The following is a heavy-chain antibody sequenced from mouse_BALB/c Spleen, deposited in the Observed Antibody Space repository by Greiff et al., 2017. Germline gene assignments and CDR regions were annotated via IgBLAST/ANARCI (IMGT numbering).Heavy chain of an antibody. D-gene: IGHD1-2*01. CDR1: GYTFTSYW. Sequence: VQLQQSGAELVKPGASVKLSCKASGYTFTSYWMHWVKQRPGQGLEWIGEINPSNGRTNYNEKFKSKATLTVDKSSSTAYMQLSSLTSEDSAVYYCATPLLRLRGNYFDYWGQGTTLTVSS. CDR2: INPSNGRT. V-gene: IGHV1S81*02. J-gene: IGHJ2*01. CDR3: ATPLLRLRGNYFDY.